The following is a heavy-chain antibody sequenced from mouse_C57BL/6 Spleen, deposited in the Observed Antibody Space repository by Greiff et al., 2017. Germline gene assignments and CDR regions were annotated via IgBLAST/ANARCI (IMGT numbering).Heavy chain of an antibody. CDR2: IYPGSGST. CDR1: GYTFTSYW. V-gene: IGHV1-55*01. Sequence: QVQLQQPGAELVKPGASVKMSCKASGYTFTSYWITWVKQRPGQGLEWIGDIYPGSGSTNYNEKFKSKATLTVDTSSSTAYMQLSSLISEDSAVYYCSKTQYDYGKGFDYWGQGTTLTVSS. J-gene: IGHJ2*01. CDR3: SKTQYDYGKGFDY. D-gene: IGHD2-1*01.